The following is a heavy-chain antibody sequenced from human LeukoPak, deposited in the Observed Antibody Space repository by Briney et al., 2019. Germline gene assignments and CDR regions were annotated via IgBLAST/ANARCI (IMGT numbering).Heavy chain of an antibody. D-gene: IGHD3-3*01. CDR2: I. J-gene: IGHJ6*03. V-gene: IGHV4-30-2*01. Sequence: SETLSLTCAVSGGSISSGGYSWSWIRQPPGKGLEWIGYIYNSSLKSRVTISVDTSKNQFSLKLSSVTAADTAVYYCARHLFYDFWSGQRRDYYYYYMDVWGKGTTVTVSS. CDR1: GGSISSGGYS. CDR3: ARHLFYDFWSGQRRDYYYYYMDV.